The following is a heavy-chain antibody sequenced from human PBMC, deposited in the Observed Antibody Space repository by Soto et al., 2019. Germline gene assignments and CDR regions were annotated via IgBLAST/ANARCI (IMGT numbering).Heavy chain of an antibody. Sequence: QVQLVESGGGVVQRGMSLRLSCAASGVTCTNYAMHWVRQAPGKGLEWVADISYHGTEKGYAESVKGRFTICRDNCKNALYVQMSSLRPEDTAVYYCAKDIGGVDTRNDGMDVWGQGTTVIVPS. V-gene: IGHV3-30*18. D-gene: IGHD5-18*01. CDR3: AKDIGGVDTRNDGMDV. CDR1: GVTCTNYA. CDR2: ISYHGTEK. J-gene: IGHJ6*02.